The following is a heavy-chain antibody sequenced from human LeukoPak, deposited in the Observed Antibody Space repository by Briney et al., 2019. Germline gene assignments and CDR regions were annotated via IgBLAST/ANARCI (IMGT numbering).Heavy chain of an antibody. D-gene: IGHD1-26*01. Sequence: GGSLRLSCAASGFTFSNAWMSWVRQAPGKGLEWVGRIKSKTDGGTTDYAAPVKGRFTISRDDSKNTLYLQMNSLKTEDTAVYYCRFPGGSYYGFGEPGFDYWGQGTLVTVSS. CDR1: GFTFSNAW. CDR3: RFPGGSYYGFGEPGFDY. V-gene: IGHV3-15*01. CDR2: IKSKTDGGTT. J-gene: IGHJ4*02.